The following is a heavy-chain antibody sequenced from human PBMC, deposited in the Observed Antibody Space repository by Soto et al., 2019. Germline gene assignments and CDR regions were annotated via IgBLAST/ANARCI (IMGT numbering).Heavy chain of an antibody. D-gene: IGHD6-6*01. V-gene: IGHV1-18*04. CDR2: ISAYNGNT. CDR3: AGSILTAYRSYPHPYCYFGMDV. J-gene: IGHJ6*02. Sequence: ASVKVSCKASGYTFTSYGISWVRQAPGQGLEWMGWISAYNGNTNYAQKLQGRVTMTTDTSTSTAYMELSSLRSDDTAVYYCAGSILTAYRSYPHPYCYFGMDVWGQGTTVTVSS. CDR1: GYTFTSYG.